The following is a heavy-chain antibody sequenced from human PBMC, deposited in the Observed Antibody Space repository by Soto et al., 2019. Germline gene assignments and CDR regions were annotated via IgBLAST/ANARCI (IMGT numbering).Heavy chain of an antibody. J-gene: IGHJ4*02. V-gene: IGHV3-23*01. Sequence: GGSPRLSCAASGFTFSSYAMSWVRQAPGKGLEWVSAISGSGGSTYYADSVKGRFTISRDNSKNTLYLQMNSLRAEDTAVYYCANKRGYCSSTSCSKGGYYFDYWGQGTLVTVSS. CDR1: GFTFSSYA. CDR2: ISGSGGST. CDR3: ANKRGYCSSTSCSKGGYYFDY. D-gene: IGHD2-2*01.